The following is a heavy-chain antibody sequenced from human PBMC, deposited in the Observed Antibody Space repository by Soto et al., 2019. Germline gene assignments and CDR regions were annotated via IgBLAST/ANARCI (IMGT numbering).Heavy chain of an antibody. Sequence: QVQLVESGGGVVQPGRSLRLSCAASGFTFSSYAMHWVRQAPGKGLEWVAVISYDGSNKYYADSVKGRFTISRDNSKNTLYLQMNSLRAEETAVYYCARGQWLAFLDYWGQGTLVTVSS. V-gene: IGHV3-30-3*01. D-gene: IGHD6-19*01. CDR1: GFTFSSYA. J-gene: IGHJ4*02. CDR2: ISYDGSNK. CDR3: ARGQWLAFLDY.